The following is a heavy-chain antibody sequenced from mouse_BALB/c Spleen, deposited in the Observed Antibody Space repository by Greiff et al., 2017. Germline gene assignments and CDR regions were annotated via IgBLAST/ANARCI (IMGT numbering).Heavy chain of an antibody. V-gene: IGHV1S81*02. Sequence: VQLQQSGAELVKPGASVKLSCKASGYTFTSYYMYWVKQRPGQGLEWIGEINPSNGGTNFNEKFKSKATLTVDKSSSTAYMQLSSLTSEDSAVYYCTRVTTVPYYYAMDYWGQGTSVTVSS. CDR3: TRVTTVPYYYAMDY. D-gene: IGHD1-1*01. CDR1: GYTFTSYY. J-gene: IGHJ4*01. CDR2: INPSNGGT.